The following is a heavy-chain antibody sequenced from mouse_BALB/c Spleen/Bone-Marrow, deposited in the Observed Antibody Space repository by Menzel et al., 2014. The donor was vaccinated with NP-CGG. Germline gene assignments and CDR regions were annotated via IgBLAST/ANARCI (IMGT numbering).Heavy chain of an antibody. J-gene: IGHJ4*01. CDR2: IGNSGNT. D-gene: IGHD1-1*01. CDR3: GGNYEGVGAMDY. CDR1: GFSLTNYG. Sequence: QVQLQQSGPGLVQPSQSLSITCTVSGFSLTNYGVHWVRLSPGKGLEWLGVIGNSGNTNYNAAFISRLSINMDNSKSXVFFKMNSLQANDTAVYYCGGNYEGVGAMDYWGQGTSVTVSS. V-gene: IGHV2-2*02.